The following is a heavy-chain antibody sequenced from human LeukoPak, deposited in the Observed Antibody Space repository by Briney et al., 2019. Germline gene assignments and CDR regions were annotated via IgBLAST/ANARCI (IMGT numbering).Heavy chain of an antibody. V-gene: IGHV4-4*07. Sequence: SSETLSLTCTVSGDSISRYYWSWIRQPAGKGLEWIGRIYNGGIITYNPSLKSRVTMSIDTSSNQFSLRLRFVTAADTAVYYCARDSGTTGEVKFDPWGQGTLVTVSS. CDR2: IYNGGII. D-gene: IGHD3-10*01. CDR3: ARDSGTTGEVKFDP. J-gene: IGHJ5*02. CDR1: GDSISRYY.